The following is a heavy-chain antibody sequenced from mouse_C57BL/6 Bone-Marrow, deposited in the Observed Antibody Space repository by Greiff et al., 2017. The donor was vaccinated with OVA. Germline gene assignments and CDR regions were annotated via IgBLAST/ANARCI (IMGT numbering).Heavy chain of an antibody. CDR2: ISSGGSYT. CDR3: ARHVGGDY. Sequence: EVQGVESGGDLVKPGGSLKLSCAASGFTFSSYGMSWVRQTPDKRLEWVATISSGGSYTYYPDSVKGRFTISRDNAKNTQYLQMSRLKSEDTAMYYCARHVGGDYGGQGTTLTVSS. CDR1: GFTFSSYG. V-gene: IGHV5-6*01. J-gene: IGHJ2*01.